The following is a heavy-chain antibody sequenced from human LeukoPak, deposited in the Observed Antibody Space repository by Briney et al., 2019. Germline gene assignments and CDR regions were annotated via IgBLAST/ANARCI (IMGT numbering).Heavy chain of an antibody. J-gene: IGHJ6*02. D-gene: IGHD2-2*02. V-gene: IGHV3-7*04. CDR2: IKHDGSDK. CDR1: GFTFSTYW. CDR3: ARYCSRTTCYNGEAPGMDV. Sequence: GRSLRLSCAASGFTFSTYWMSWVRQAPGKGLEWVANIKHDGSDKYYVDSVKGRFTISRDNAKNSLYMQMSSLRAEDTAVYFCARYCSRTTCYNGEAPGMDVWGQGTTVTVSS.